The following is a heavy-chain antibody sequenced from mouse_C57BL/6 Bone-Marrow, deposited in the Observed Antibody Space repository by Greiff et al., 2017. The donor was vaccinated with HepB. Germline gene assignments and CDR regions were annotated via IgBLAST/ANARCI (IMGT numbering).Heavy chain of an antibody. D-gene: IGHD2-4*01. J-gene: IGHJ4*01. CDR3: ARDGIYYDYDVGNYYAMDY. Sequence: EVKLQESGGGLVKPGGSLKLSCAASGFTFSSYAMSWVRQTPEKRLEWVATISDGGSYTYYPDNVKGRFTISRDNAKNNLYLQMSHLKSEDTAMYYCARDGIYYDYDVGNYYAMDYWGQGTSVTVSS. CDR1: GFTFSSYA. CDR2: ISDGGSYT. V-gene: IGHV5-4*01.